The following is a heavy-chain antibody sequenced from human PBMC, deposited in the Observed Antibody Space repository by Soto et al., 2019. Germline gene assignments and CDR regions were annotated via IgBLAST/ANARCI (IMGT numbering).Heavy chain of an antibody. D-gene: IGHD1-20*01. J-gene: IGHJ4*02. CDR3: ARLRITNSVGISAF. V-gene: IGHV4-39*01. Sequence: PSGTMSLTCAVYGGSFSSYYWGGICQPPGKGLEWIGSIYYSGSTYYNPSLKSRVTISVDTSKNHFSLKLSSVTAADTAVYYCARLRITNSVGISAFRGKGT. CDR2: IYYSGST. CDR1: GGSFSSYY.